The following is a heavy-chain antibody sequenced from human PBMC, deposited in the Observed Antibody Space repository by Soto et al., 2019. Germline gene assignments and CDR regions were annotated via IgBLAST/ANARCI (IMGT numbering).Heavy chain of an antibody. CDR3: ARVASWAARDWFEP. V-gene: IGHV1-2*02. CDR1: GYTFTGYF. J-gene: IGHJ5*02. D-gene: IGHD2-15*01. Sequence: QVQLVQSGAEVKKPGASVKVSCMASGYTFTGYFIHWVREVPGQGLEYMGWINPNTGGTDYAQKFQGRVTMTRDTSISTVFMEMKRLTSDDTAVDYCARVASWAARDWFEPWGQGTLVTVSS. CDR2: INPNTGGT.